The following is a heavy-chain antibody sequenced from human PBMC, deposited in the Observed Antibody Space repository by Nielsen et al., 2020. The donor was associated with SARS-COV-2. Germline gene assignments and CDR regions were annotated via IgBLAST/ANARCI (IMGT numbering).Heavy chain of an antibody. Sequence: GESLKISCAASGFTVSSNYMSWVRQAPGKGLEWVSVIYSFGTTYYADSVKGRFTISRHISKNMLYLQMSSLRAEDTVVYYCAVATIVAYPYYGMDVWGQGTTVTVSS. CDR2: IYSFGTT. J-gene: IGHJ6*02. V-gene: IGHV3-53*04. CDR1: GFTVSSNY. D-gene: IGHD5-24*01. CDR3: AVATIVAYPYYGMDV.